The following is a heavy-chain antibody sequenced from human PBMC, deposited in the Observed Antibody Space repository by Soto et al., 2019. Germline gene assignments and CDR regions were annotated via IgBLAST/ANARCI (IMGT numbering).Heavy chain of an antibody. CDR3: ARDRSNYVLGEYYCYGMDV. J-gene: IGHJ6*02. CDR2: IIPIFGTA. D-gene: IGHD4-4*01. V-gene: IGHV1-69*06. Sequence: QVQLVQSGAEVKKPGSSVKVSCKASGGTFSSYAISWVRQAPGQGLEWMGGIIPIFGTANYAQKFQGRVTITADKSTSAAYMERSSWRSEDTAVYYCARDRSNYVLGEYYCYGMDVWGQGTTVTVSS. CDR1: GGTFSSYA.